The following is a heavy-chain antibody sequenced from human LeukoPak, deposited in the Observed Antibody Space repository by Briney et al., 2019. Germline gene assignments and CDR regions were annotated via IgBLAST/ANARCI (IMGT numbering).Heavy chain of an antibody. CDR1: GGAFSGYY. CDR2: MNHSGST. J-gene: IGHJ4*02. Sequence: SETLSLTCAFYGGAFSGYYWSWLRQPPGKGLEGIGEMNHSGSTNYNPSLRSRVAISVDTSKNWFSLKLSSVTAAETAVYYCAGGSLVAARHFDYWGEGRLVTVSS. CDR3: AGGSLVAARHFDY. D-gene: IGHD6-6*01. V-gene: IGHV4-34*01.